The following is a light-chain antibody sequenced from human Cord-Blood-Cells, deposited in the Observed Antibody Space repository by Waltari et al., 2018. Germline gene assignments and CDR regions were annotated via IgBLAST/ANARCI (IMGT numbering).Light chain of an antibody. CDR1: SSDVVGYNY. V-gene: IGLV2-11*01. CDR3: CSYAGSYTLV. CDR2: DVS. Sequence: QSALTQPRSVSGSPGQPVPISCTGTSSDVVGYNYASWYQQHSGKAPTLMIYDVSKRPSGVPDRFSGSKSGNTASLTISGLQAEDEADYYCCSYAGSYTLVFGGGTKLTVL. J-gene: IGLJ2*01.